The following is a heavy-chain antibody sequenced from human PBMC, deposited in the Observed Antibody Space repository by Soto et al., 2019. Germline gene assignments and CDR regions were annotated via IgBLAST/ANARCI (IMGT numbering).Heavy chain of an antibody. V-gene: IGHV3-21*01. Sequence: GGSLXLSCAASGFXFSSYSMNWVRQAPGKGLEWVSSISSSSSYIYYADSVKGRFTISRDNAKNSLYLQMNSLRAEDTAVYYCSREGGIQLWLRLPIGYCGQGTLVTVSS. D-gene: IGHD5-18*01. CDR3: SREGGIQLWLRLPIGY. CDR1: GFXFSSYS. CDR2: ISSSSSYI. J-gene: IGHJ4*02.